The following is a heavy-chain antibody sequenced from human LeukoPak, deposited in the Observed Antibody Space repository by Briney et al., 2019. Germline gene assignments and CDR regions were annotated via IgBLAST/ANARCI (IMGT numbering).Heavy chain of an antibody. J-gene: IGHJ4*02. CDR1: GFTFSNYG. D-gene: IGHD6-19*01. V-gene: IGHV3-23*01. CDR3: AKLYTSAWYEEPIGH. CDR2: ISGSGSST. Sequence: GGSLRLSCAASGFTFSNYGMSWVRQAPGKGLEWVSTISGSGSSTNSADSLQGRFTISRDNSKNTLYLQMNSLRAADTAIYYCAKLYTSAWYEEPIGHWGQGILVTVSS.